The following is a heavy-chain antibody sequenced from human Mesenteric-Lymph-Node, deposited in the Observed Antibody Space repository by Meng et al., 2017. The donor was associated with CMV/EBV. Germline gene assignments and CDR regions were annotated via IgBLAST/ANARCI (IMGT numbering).Heavy chain of an antibody. Sequence: GESLKISCAASGFSFSTYAMHWVRQAPGKGLEWVAFIRFDGSNDYYAASVKGRFTISRDNAKNTLYLQMNSLRAEDTAVYYCARGPVGYWGQGTLVTVSS. CDR1: GFSFSTYA. J-gene: IGHJ4*02. V-gene: IGHV3-30*02. CDR2: IRFDGSND. CDR3: ARGPVGY.